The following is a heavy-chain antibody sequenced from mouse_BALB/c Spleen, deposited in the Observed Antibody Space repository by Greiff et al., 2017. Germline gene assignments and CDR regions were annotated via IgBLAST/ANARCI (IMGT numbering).Heavy chain of an antibody. V-gene: IGHV1-18*01. CDR3: ARRGTARATWFAY. CDR2: INPNNGGT. D-gene: IGHD3-2*01. Sequence: EVQLVESGPELVKPGASVKIPCKASGYTFTDYNMDWVKQSHGKSLEWIGDINPNNGGTIYNQKFKGKATLTVDKSSSTAYMELRSLTSEDTAVYYCARRGTARATWFAYWGQGTLVTVSA. J-gene: IGHJ3*01. CDR1: GYTFTDYN.